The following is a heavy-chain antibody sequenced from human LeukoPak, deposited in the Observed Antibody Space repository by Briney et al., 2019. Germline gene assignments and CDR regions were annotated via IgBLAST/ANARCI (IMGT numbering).Heavy chain of an antibody. D-gene: IGHD2-15*01. CDR2: IYPGDSDT. CDR3: ARPYCSGGSCYPHEYYFDY. J-gene: IGHJ4*02. Sequence: GESLKISCKGSGYSFTSYWIGWVRQMPGKGLEWMGIIYPGDSDTRYSPSSQGQVTISADKSISTAYLQWSSLKASDTAMYYCARPYCSGGSCYPHEYYFDYWGQGTLVTVSS. CDR1: GYSFTSYW. V-gene: IGHV5-51*01.